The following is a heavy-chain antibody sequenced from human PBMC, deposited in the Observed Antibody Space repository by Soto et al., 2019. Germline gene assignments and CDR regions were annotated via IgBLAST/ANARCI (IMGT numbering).Heavy chain of an antibody. Sequence: EVQLVESGGGLVKPGGSLRLSCAASGFTFSSYSMNWVRQAPGKGLEWVSSISSSSSYIYYADSVKGRFTISRDNAKNSLYLQMNSLRAEDTAVYYCASDLEYYYDSSGYSGDAFDIWGQGTMVTVSS. CDR1: GFTFSSYS. CDR2: ISSSSSYI. CDR3: ASDLEYYYDSSGYSGDAFDI. D-gene: IGHD3-22*01. V-gene: IGHV3-21*01. J-gene: IGHJ3*02.